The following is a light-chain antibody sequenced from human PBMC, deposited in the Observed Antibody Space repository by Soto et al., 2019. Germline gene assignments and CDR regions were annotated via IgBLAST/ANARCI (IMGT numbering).Light chain of an antibody. V-gene: IGKV2-28*01. CDR1: QSLLHSNGYNY. CDR3: MQALQTPRT. Sequence: DIVMTQSPLSLPVTPGEPASISCRSSQSLLHSNGYNYLDWYLQKPGQSPQLLFSLGSNRASGVPDRFSGSGSGTDFTLKISRVEAEDVGVYYCMQALQTPRTFGQGTKVEIK. J-gene: IGKJ1*01. CDR2: LGS.